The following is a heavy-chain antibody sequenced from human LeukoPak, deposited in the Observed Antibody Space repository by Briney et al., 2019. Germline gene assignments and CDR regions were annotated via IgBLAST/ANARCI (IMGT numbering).Heavy chain of an antibody. CDR3: ARHQRRLYYYGSGSYFDY. D-gene: IGHD3-10*01. V-gene: IGHV4-38-2*02. J-gene: IGHJ4*02. CDR1: GYSISSDYY. CDR2: IYHSGST. Sequence: PSETLSLTCTVSGYSISSDYYWGWIRQPPGRGLEWIGTIYHSGSTYYNPSLKSRVTISVDTSKNQFSLKLSSVTAVDTAVYYCARHQRRLYYYGSGSYFDYWGQGTLVTVSS.